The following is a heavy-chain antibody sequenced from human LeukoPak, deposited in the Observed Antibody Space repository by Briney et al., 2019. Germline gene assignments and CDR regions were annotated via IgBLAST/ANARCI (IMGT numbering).Heavy chain of an antibody. CDR2: INPSSGST. CDR3: ARGTYYDFWSGFYEGASFDY. CDR1: GYTFTSYY. Sequence: GASVKVSCKASGYTFTSYYMHWVRQAPGQGLEWMGIINPSSGSTSYAQKFQGRVTMTRDTSTTTVYMELSSLRSEDTAVYYCARGTYYDFWSGFYEGASFDYWGQGTLVTVSS. V-gene: IGHV1-46*01. J-gene: IGHJ4*02. D-gene: IGHD3-3*01.